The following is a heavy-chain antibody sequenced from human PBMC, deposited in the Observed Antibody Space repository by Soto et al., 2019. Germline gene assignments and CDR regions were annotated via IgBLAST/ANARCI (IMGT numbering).Heavy chain of an antibody. Sequence: ASVKVSCKASGYTFISYGISWVRQAPGQGPEWMGWISAYNCNTNYAQRLQGRVTMNTDTSKSTAYMELRSLRSDDTAVYYCARAEVTGTRAPDYWGQGTLVTVSS. D-gene: IGHD6-19*01. CDR2: ISAYNCNT. CDR1: GYTFISYG. CDR3: ARAEVTGTRAPDY. V-gene: IGHV1-18*01. J-gene: IGHJ4*02.